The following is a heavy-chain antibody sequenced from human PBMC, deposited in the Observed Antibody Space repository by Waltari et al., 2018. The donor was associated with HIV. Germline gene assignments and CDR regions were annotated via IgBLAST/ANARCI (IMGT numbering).Heavy chain of an antibody. CDR1: GVNFDDYG. Sequence: EVQLVESGGGVVRPGGSLRPSCVGSGVNFDDYGMSWVRQAPGKGLEWVSVINWNGGSTGYADSVKGRFSISRDNAKNSLYLQMNSLRAEDTALYYCARDYGSGSYYNYWGQGTLVTVSS. CDR2: INWNGGST. J-gene: IGHJ4*02. CDR3: ARDYGSGSYYNY. D-gene: IGHD3-10*01. V-gene: IGHV3-20*04.